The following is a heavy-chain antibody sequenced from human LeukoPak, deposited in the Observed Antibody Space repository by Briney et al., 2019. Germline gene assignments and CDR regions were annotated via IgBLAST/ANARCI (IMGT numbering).Heavy chain of an antibody. CDR3: AKPAISSRGWYYDY. V-gene: IGHV3-21*04. Sequence: KSGGSLRLSCAASGFPFSSYSMNWVRQAPGKGLEWVSSISSSSSYIYYADSVKGRFTISRDNSKHTLYLQMNSLRAEDTAVYYCAKPAISSRGWYYDYWGQGTLVTVSA. CDR2: ISSSSSYI. CDR1: GFPFSSYS. J-gene: IGHJ4*02. D-gene: IGHD6-19*01.